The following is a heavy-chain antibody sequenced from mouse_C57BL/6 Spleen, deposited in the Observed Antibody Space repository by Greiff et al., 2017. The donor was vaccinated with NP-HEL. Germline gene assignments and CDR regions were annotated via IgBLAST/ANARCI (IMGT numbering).Heavy chain of an antibody. J-gene: IGHJ2*01. V-gene: IGHV3-6*01. CDR2: ISYDGSN. CDR3: ASKGFYFDY. Sequence: DVKLQESGPGLVKPSQSLSLTCSVTGYSITSGYYWNWIRQFPGNKLEWMGYISYDGSNNYNPSLKNRISITRDTSKNQFFLKLNAVTTEDTATYYCASKGFYFDYWGQGTTLTVSS. CDR1: GYSITSGYY.